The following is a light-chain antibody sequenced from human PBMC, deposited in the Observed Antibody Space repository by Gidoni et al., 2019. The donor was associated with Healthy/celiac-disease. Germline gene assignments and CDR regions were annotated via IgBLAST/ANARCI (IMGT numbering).Light chain of an antibody. Sequence: EILLTQSPGTLSLSPGERATLSCRASQSVSSSYLAWYQQKPGQAPRHLIYGASSRATGIPDRFSGSGSGTDFTLTISRLEPEDFAVYYCQQYGSSPMYTFGQGTKLEIK. J-gene: IGKJ2*01. CDR1: QSVSSSY. V-gene: IGKV3-20*01. CDR2: GAS. CDR3: QQYGSSPMYT.